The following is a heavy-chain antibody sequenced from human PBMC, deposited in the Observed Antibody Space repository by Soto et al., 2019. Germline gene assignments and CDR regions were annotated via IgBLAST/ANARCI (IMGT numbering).Heavy chain of an antibody. CDR3: ATGPIYYNDGSGYYPLGH. V-gene: IGHV1-18*04. D-gene: IGHD3-22*01. CDR2: ISAHNGDT. J-gene: IGHJ4*02. Sequence: QVQLVQSGAEVKKPGASVKVSCKASGYSFATYGFSWVRQAPGQGLECVGWISAHNGDTHYSQKFQGRVTLTTDTSTNTVYMELRSLTSDDTAVYFCATGPIYYNDGSGYYPLGHWGQGTLVTVSS. CDR1: GYSFATYG.